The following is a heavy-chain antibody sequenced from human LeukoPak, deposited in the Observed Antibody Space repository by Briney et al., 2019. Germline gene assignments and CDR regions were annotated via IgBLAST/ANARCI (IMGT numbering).Heavy chain of an antibody. CDR1: GYTFTGYY. V-gene: IGHV1-2*02. CDR2: INPNSGGT. D-gene: IGHD1-26*01. J-gene: IGHJ3*02. Sequence: ASVKVSCKTSGYTFTGYYMHWVRQAPGQGLEWMGWINPNSGGTNYAQKFQGRVTMTRDTSISTAYMELSRLRSDDTAVYYCARAGATIHAFDIWGQGTMVTVSS. CDR3: ARAGATIHAFDI.